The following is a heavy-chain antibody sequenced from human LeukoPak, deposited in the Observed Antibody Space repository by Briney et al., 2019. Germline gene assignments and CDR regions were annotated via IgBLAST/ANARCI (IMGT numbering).Heavy chain of an antibody. V-gene: IGHV3-15*01. J-gene: IGHJ4*02. D-gene: IGHD3-9*01. CDR3: TTLRGYDILTGYHSH. CDR2: MKSKTDGGTT. Sequence: GGSLRLSCAASGFTFNNGWINWVRQAPGKGLEWVGRMKSKTDGGTTDYAAPVKGRFTISTDDSTNTLYLQMNSLKTEDTAVYYCTTLRGYDILTGYHSHWGQGTLVTVSS. CDR1: GFTFNNGW.